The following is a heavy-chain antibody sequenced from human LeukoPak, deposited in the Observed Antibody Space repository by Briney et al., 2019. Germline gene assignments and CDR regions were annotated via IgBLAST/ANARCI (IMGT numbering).Heavy chain of an antibody. CDR1: GFTVSNNY. CDR3: AREFRQTYSSGWSLDY. J-gene: IGHJ4*02. D-gene: IGHD6-19*01. V-gene: IGHV3-53*01. CDR2: IYGGRNNT. Sequence: GGSLRLSCTVSGFTVSNNYMSWVRQAPGKGLEWVSVIYGGRNNTVYADSVKGRFTISRDNSRNTIYLQIDSLRAEDTATYYCAREFRQTYSSGWSLDYWGQGTLVTVSS.